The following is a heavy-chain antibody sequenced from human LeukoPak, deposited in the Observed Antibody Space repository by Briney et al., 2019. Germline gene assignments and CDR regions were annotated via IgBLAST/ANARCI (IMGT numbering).Heavy chain of an antibody. CDR3: ARHGAGYSSSWYQVDYGMDV. D-gene: IGHD6-13*01. CDR1: GGSISSSSYY. J-gene: IGHJ6*02. V-gene: IGHV4-61*05. Sequence: SETLSLTCTVSGGSISSSSYYWGWIRQPPGKGLEWIGYIYYSGSTNYNPSLKSRVTISVDTSKNQFSLKLSSVTAADTTVYYCARHGAGYSSSWYQVDYGMDVWGQGTTVTVSS. CDR2: IYYSGST.